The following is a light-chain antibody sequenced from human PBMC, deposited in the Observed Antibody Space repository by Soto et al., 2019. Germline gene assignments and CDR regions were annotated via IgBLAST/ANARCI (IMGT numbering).Light chain of an antibody. Sequence: DIVMTQSPLSLPVTPGEPASISCRSSQSLLHSNGYNYLDWYLQKPGQSPQLLIYLGSNRASGVPDRFSGSGSGKDFTLKISRVEAEDVGVYYCMQGLQTRAFGQGTRLEIK. J-gene: IGKJ5*01. CDR2: LGS. CDR1: QSLLHSNGYNY. CDR3: MQGLQTRA. V-gene: IGKV2-28*01.